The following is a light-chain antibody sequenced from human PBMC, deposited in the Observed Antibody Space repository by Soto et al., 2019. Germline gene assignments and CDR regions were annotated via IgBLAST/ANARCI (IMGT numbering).Light chain of an antibody. Sequence: EIVLTQSPASLSLYPGERATLSCRASQSLANSFIAWYQQKPGQAPRLLIYDTSSRASGIPARFSGSGSGTEFTLTISSLQSEDFAVYYCQQYNNWPPWTFGQGTKVDIK. CDR3: QQYNNWPPWT. CDR1: QSLANSF. V-gene: IGKV3D-15*01. J-gene: IGKJ1*01. CDR2: DTS.